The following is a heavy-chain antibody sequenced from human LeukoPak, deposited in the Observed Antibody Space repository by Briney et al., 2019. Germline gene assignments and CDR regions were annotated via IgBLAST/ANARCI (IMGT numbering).Heavy chain of an antibody. D-gene: IGHD4-17*01. Sequence: GGSLRLSCAASEFDFSSHAMTWVRQAPGKGLEWVSAISISGSKTYYADSVRGRFTISRDNSKNTLYLQMNSLRAEDTAVYYCANEIRPNDYWGQGTQVTVSS. CDR2: ISISGSKT. CDR1: EFDFSSHA. J-gene: IGHJ4*02. V-gene: IGHV3-23*01. CDR3: ANEIRPNDY.